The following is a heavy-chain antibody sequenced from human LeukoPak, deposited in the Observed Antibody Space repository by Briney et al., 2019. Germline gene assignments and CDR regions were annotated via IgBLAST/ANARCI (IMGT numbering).Heavy chain of an antibody. J-gene: IGHJ3*02. CDR1: GASIRSGDYY. Sequence: SETLSLTYTVSGASIRSGDYYWSWIRQPPGKGLEWIGYIYDGGSTYYNPSLKSRITISVDTSENRFSLKLSSVTATDTAVYYCARDCSGGSCYGAFDIWGQGTMVTVSS. CDR3: ARDCSGGSCYGAFDI. D-gene: IGHD2-15*01. CDR2: IYDGGST. V-gene: IGHV4-30-4*01.